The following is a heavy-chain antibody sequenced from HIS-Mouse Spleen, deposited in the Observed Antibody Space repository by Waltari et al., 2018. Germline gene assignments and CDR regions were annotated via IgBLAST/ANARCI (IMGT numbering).Heavy chain of an antibody. CDR3: ASGPGYSSSWVDY. CDR1: GFTFSSYW. J-gene: IGHJ4*02. CDR2: INSDVSST. Sequence: EVQLVESGGGLVQPGGSLRLSCAASGFTFSSYWMHWVRQAPGKGLGVVSRINSDVSSTSYADSVKGRFTISRDNAKNTLYLQMNSLRAEDTAVYYCASGPGYSSSWVDYWGQGTLVTVSS. D-gene: IGHD6-13*01. V-gene: IGHV3-74*01.